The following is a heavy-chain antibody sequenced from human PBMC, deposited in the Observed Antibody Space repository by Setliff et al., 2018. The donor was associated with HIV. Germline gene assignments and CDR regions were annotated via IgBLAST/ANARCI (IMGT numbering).Heavy chain of an antibody. CDR2: VYSSGST. D-gene: IGHD3-16*02. V-gene: IGHV4-39*07. Sequence: PSETLSLTCTVSGGSIGIRSYFWGWIRQPPGKGLEWIGSVYSSGSTYYNPSLKSRVTISVDTSKNQFSLKLSSVTAADTAVYYCARGYPVSYYYYMDVWGKGTTVTVSS. CDR3: ARGYPVSYYYYMDV. CDR1: GGSIGIRSYF. J-gene: IGHJ6*03.